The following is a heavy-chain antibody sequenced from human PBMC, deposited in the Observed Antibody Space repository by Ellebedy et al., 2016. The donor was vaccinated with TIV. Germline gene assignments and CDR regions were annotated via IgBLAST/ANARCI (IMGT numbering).Heavy chain of an antibody. CDR2: ISPRGDTT. CDR3: AGRGF. Sequence: GGSLRLXCVASGFIFSYSNMNWVRQAPGKALEWVSVISPRGDTTFYADAVRGRFTISRDNAKNSLYLQMNSLRAEDTAVYHCAGRGFWGQGTLVTVSS. CDR1: GFIFSYSN. V-gene: IGHV3-48*01. J-gene: IGHJ4*02.